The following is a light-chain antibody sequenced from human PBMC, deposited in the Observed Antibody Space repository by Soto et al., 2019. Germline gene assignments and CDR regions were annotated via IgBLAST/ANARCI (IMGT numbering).Light chain of an antibody. J-gene: IGKJ1*01. CDR2: DAS. CDR3: QQHNSYSWT. V-gene: IGKV1-5*01. Sequence: DIQMTQSPSTLSASVGDRVTITCRASQSIRNWLAWYQQKPGKVPKLLIYDASSLESGVPSRFSGSGSGTEFTLTISSLQPDDFATYYCQQHNSYSWTFGQGTKVDIK. CDR1: QSIRNW.